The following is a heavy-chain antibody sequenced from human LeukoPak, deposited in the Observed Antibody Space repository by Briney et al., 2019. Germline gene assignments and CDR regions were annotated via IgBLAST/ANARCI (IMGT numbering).Heavy chain of an antibody. Sequence: TSETLSLTCTVSGGSISSSSYYWGWIRQPPGKGLEWIGSIYYSGSTYYNPSLKSRVTISVDTSKNQFSLKLSSVTAADTAVYYCARFKDDYASGSFDYWGQGTLVTVSS. V-gene: IGHV4-39*07. CDR3: ARFKDDYASGSFDY. D-gene: IGHD4-17*01. CDR2: IYYSGST. CDR1: GGSISSSSYY. J-gene: IGHJ4*02.